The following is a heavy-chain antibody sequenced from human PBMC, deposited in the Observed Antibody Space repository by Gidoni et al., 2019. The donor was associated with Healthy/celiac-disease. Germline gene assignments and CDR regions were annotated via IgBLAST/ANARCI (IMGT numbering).Heavy chain of an antibody. Sequence: QVQLVQSGAEVTKPGASVKVSCKASGYTFTSYAMHWVRQAPGQRLEWMGWINAGNGNTKYSQKFQGRVTITRDTSASTAYMELSSLRSEDTAVYYCARDHRLEPNLVLDYWGQGTLVTVSS. CDR1: GYTFTSYA. CDR3: ARDHRLEPNLVLDY. V-gene: IGHV1-3*01. CDR2: INAGNGNT. J-gene: IGHJ4*02. D-gene: IGHD1-1*01.